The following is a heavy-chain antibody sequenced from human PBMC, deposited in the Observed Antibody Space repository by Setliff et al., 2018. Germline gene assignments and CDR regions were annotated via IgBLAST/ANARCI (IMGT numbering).Heavy chain of an antibody. J-gene: IGHJ6*03. CDR3: AKSGGDHCCPLYHHYYMDV. CDR1: GFSFNTYA. D-gene: IGHD2-21*02. Sequence: GGSLRLSCAASGFSFNTYAMTWVRQAPGKGLEWVSGISDSGDTTIYADSVKGRFTISRDNDRNFLYLQMNRLRPEDTAVYYCAKSGGDHCCPLYHHYYMDVWGTGTTVTVSS. V-gene: IGHV3-23*01. CDR2: ISDSGDTT.